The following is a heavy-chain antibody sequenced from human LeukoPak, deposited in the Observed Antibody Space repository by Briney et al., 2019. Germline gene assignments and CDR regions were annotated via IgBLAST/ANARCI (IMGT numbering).Heavy chain of an antibody. J-gene: IGHJ6*02. CDR2: IYSGGST. D-gene: IGHD4-11*01. V-gene: IGHV3-53*01. Sequence: GGSLRLSCAASGFTVSSNYMSWVRQAPGKGLEWVSVIYSGGSTYYADSVKGRFTISRDNSKNTLYLQMNSLRAEDTAVYYCARGRYSNYVPYGMDVWGQGTTVTVSS. CDR1: GFTVSSNY. CDR3: ARGRYSNYVPYGMDV.